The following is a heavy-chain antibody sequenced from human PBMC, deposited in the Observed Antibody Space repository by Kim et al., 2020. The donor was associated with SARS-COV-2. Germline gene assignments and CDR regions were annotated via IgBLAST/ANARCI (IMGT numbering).Heavy chain of an antibody. V-gene: IGHV3-53*01. J-gene: IGHJ6*02. CDR3: ARARGGYYYYGMDV. D-gene: IGHD3-16*01. Sequence: ADSVKGRVTISRDNSKNTLYLQMNSLRAEDTAVYYCARARGGYYYYGMDVWGQGTTVTVSS.